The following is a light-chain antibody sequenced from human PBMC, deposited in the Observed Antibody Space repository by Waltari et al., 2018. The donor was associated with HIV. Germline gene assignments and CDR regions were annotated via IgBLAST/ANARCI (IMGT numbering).Light chain of an antibody. J-gene: IGLJ2*01. Sequence: QSALTQPASVSGSPGQSITISCTGTSSDVGGYNYVSWYQNHPGKAPKLIIYEVSNRPSGVSHRFSGSKSGNTASLTISGLQAEDEADYYCSSYTSTTILVVFGGGTKLTVL. CDR2: EVS. CDR3: SSYTSTTILVV. V-gene: IGLV2-14*01. CDR1: SSDVGGYNY.